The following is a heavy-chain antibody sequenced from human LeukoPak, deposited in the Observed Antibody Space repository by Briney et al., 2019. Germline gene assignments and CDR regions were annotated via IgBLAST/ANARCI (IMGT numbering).Heavy chain of an antibody. CDR1: GYTFTGYY. J-gene: IGHJ4*02. CDR3: ARVKGSGSYYLPNYYSDY. D-gene: IGHD3-10*01. V-gene: IGHV1-46*01. CDR2: INPSGGST. Sequence: ASVKVSCKASGYTFTGYYIHWVRQAPGQGLEWMGIINPSGGSTSYAQKFQGRVTMTRDTSTSTVYMELSSLRSEDTAVYYCARVKGSGSYYLPNYYSDYWGQGTLVTVSS.